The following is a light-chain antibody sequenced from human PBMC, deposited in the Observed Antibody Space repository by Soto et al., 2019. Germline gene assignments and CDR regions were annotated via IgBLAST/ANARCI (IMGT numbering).Light chain of an antibody. CDR3: QQYGDLPIT. CDR2: GAS. CDR1: QSISSSF. J-gene: IGKJ4*01. Sequence: EIVLTQSPGTLSLSPGERATLSCRASQSISSSFLAWYQQKPGQAPRLLIYGASSRATGIPDTFSGSGSGTDFTLTISRLEPEDFAVYFCQQYGDLPITFGGGTKVDIK. V-gene: IGKV3-20*01.